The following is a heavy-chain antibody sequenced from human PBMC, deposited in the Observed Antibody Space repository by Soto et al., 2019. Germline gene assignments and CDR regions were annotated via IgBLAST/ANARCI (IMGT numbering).Heavy chain of an antibody. V-gene: IGHV4-30-2*01. Sequence: PSKTLSLTCAVSGGSISSGGYSWSWIRQPPGKGLEWIGYSHHSGSTYYNPSLKSRVTISVDRSKNQFSLKLSSVTAADTAVYYCARVSGSYYYGMAVWGQGTKVTVSS. D-gene: IGHD1-26*01. CDR1: GGSISSGGYS. CDR3: ARVSGSYYYGMAV. CDR2: SHHSGST. J-gene: IGHJ6*02.